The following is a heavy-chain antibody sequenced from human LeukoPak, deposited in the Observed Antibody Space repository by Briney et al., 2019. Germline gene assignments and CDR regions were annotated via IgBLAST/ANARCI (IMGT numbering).Heavy chain of an antibody. CDR3: SGWIFDY. D-gene: IGHD6-19*01. CDR2: IIPIFGKP. J-gene: IGHJ4*02. V-gene: IGHV1-69*05. Sequence: VASVKVSCKASGDTLDNYALSWVRQAPGQGPEWMGGIIPIFGKPKYAQKFQGRATFTTDESTSTIHLLCEWGRRYYNSIGIASGWIFDYWGQGTPVTVSS. CDR1: GDTLDNYA.